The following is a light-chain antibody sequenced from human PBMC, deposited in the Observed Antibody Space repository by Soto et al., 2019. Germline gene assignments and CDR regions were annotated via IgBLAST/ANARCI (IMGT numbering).Light chain of an antibody. CDR1: QDISNY. CDR3: QKYNSAPNT. Sequence: DIQMTQSPSSLSASVGDRVTITCRAHQDISNYLAWYQQKPGKVPELLIYAASTLRTGVQSRFSGSGSGTVFTLTINTLQPEDVATYYCQKYNSAPNTFGRGTRLESK. J-gene: IGKJ2*01. CDR2: AAS. V-gene: IGKV1-27*01.